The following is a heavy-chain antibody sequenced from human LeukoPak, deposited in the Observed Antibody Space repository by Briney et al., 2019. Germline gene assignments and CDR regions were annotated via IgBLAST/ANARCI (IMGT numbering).Heavy chain of an antibody. D-gene: IGHD6-19*01. V-gene: IGHV1-18*01. CDR1: GYTFTSYG. CDR3: ARAGYSSGWYWGEVVDY. Sequence: ASVKVSCKASGYTFTSYGISWVRQAPGQGLEWMGWISAYNGNTNYAQKLQGRVTMTTDTSTSTAYMELRSLRSDDTAVYYCARAGYSSGWYWGEVVDYWGRGTLVTVSS. CDR2: ISAYNGNT. J-gene: IGHJ4*02.